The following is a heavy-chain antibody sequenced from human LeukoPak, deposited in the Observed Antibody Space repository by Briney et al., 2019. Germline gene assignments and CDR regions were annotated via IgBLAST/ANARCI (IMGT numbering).Heavy chain of an antibody. Sequence: PGGSLRLSCAASGFTFSSYGMHWVRQAPGKGLQWVAVIWYDGSNKYYADSVKGRFTISRDNSKNTLYLHMNSLRAEDTAVYYCARFSVLGPHVQFDYWGQGTLVTVSS. CDR3: ARFSVLGPHVQFDY. J-gene: IGHJ4*02. D-gene: IGHD3-16*01. CDR2: IWYDGSNK. V-gene: IGHV3-33*01. CDR1: GFTFSSYG.